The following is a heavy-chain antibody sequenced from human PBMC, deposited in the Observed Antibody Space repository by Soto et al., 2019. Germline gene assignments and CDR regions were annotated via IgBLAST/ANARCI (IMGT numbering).Heavy chain of an antibody. V-gene: IGHV4-39*01. D-gene: IGHD3-10*01. J-gene: IGHJ5*02. CDR2: IYYSGST. CDR1: GGSISSSSYY. CDR3: ARQMRASGFDP. Sequence: QLQLQESGPGLVKPSETLSLTCTVSGGSISSSSYYWGWIRQPPGKGLEWIGSIYYSGSTYYNPSLKTRDTISVDTSKNQFSLKLSSVTAADTAVYYCARQMRASGFDPWGQGTLVTVSS.